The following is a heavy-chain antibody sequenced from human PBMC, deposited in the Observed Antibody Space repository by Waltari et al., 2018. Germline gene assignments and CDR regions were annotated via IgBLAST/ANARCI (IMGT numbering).Heavy chain of an antibody. CDR3: AHDYGDSGRTY. J-gene: IGHJ4*02. CDR1: GFTFSRFW. D-gene: IGHD4-17*01. V-gene: IGHV3-7*01. CDR2: INEDASVK. Sequence: EVQLVESGGGLVQPGGSLSLSCAASGFTFSRFWMSWVRQAPGKGLEWVANINEDASVKYYVDSVKGRFTISRDNAKNSLYLQMNSLRVEDTAVYFCAHDYGDSGRTYWGQGTLVTVSS.